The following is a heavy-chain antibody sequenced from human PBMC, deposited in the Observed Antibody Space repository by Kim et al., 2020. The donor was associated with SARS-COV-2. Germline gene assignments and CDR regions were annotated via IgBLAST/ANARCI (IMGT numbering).Heavy chain of an antibody. V-gene: IGHV3-7*03. CDR3: ARASSGAFDM. CDR1: GFTFNNYW. Sequence: GGSLRLSCAASGFTFNNYWMSWVRQAPGKGLEWVANIKQDESEKYYVDSVKGRFTISRDNTKNSLYLQMNSLRAEDTAVYYCARASSGAFDMWGQGTLVTVSS. CDR2: IKQDESEK. J-gene: IGHJ3*02.